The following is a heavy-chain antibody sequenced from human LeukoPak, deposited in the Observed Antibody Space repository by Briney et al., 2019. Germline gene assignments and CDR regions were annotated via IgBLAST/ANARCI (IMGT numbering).Heavy chain of an antibody. D-gene: IGHD7-27*01. CDR3: AIDPTRGDLSVY. V-gene: IGHV1-2*02. J-gene: IGHJ4*02. CDR2: INSNSGDT. CDR1: GYTFTGYY. Sequence: ASVKVSCKASGYTFTGYYMHWVRQVPGQGLEWMGWINSNSGDTNYAQKFQGRVTMTRDTPISTAYMELSRLRSDDTAVYYCAIDPTRGDLSVYWGQGTMVTVSS.